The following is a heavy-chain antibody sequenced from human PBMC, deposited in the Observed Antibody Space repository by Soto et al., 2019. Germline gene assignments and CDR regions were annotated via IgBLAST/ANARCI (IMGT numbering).Heavy chain of an antibody. CDR3: ARLPSSYCRGGTCSQVTGSEQRTNDAFDV. Sequence: GESLKISCKGSGYSFTSFWIGWVRQMPGKGLECMGIIYPGDSDTRYTPPFQGQVTISADKSISTAYLQWSSLKASDTAMYYCARLPSSYCRGGTCSQVTGSEQRTNDAFDVWGQGTMVTVS. D-gene: IGHD2-15*01. CDR2: IYPGDSDT. CDR1: GYSFTSFW. V-gene: IGHV5-51*01. J-gene: IGHJ3*01.